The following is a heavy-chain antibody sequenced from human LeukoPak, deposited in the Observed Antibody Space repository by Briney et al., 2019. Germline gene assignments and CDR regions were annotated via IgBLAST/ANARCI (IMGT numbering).Heavy chain of an antibody. D-gene: IGHD3-3*01. J-gene: IGHJ4*02. CDR1: GGSISSSNW. V-gene: IGHV4-4*02. CDR3: ARVGGLVSSFDY. Sequence: PSETPSLTCAVSGGSISSSNWWSWVRQPPGKGLEWIGEIYHSGSINYNPSLKSRVTISVDKSKNQFSLKLSSVTAADTAVYYCARVGGLVSSFDYWGQGTLVTVSS. CDR2: IYHSGSI.